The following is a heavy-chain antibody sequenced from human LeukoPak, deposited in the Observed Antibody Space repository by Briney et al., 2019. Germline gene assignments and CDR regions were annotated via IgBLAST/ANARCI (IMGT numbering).Heavy chain of an antibody. CDR3: ARLLLEWLPYYFDY. Sequence: GGSLRLSCAASGFTFSSYAMSWVRQAPGKGLEWVSSISSSSSYIYYADSVKGRFTISRDNAKNSLYLQMNSLRAEDTAVYYCARLLLEWLPYYFDYWGQGTLVTVSS. J-gene: IGHJ4*02. CDR2: ISSSSSYI. D-gene: IGHD3-3*01. V-gene: IGHV3-21*01. CDR1: GFTFSSYA.